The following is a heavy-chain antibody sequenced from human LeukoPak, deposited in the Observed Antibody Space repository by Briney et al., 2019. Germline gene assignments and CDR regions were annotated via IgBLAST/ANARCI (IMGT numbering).Heavy chain of an antibody. V-gene: IGHV1-69*13. D-gene: IGHD3-10*01. CDR3: ARALGYYGSGSYYKTPFDY. CDR1: GGTFSSYA. CDR2: IIPIFGTA. J-gene: IGHJ4*02. Sequence: GASVKVSCKASGGTFSSYAINWVRQAPGQGLEWMGGIIPIFGTANYAQKFQGKVTITADESTSTAYMKLSSLRSDDTAVYYCARALGYYGSGSYYKTPFDYWGQGTLVTVPS.